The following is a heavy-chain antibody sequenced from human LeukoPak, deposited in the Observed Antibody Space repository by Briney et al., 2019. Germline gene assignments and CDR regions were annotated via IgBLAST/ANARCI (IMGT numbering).Heavy chain of an antibody. D-gene: IGHD6-13*01. CDR2: VSDSGSTK. Sequence: GGSLRLSCAASGFTFSSSGMSWVRQAPGKGLEWISYVSDSGSTKYYADSVKGRFTISRDNDKNSLLLQMDSLRVEDTAIYYCARETGSTWNAPIDYWGQGILVTVSS. CDR1: GFTFSSSG. J-gene: IGHJ4*02. V-gene: IGHV3-48*04. CDR3: ARETGSTWNAPIDY.